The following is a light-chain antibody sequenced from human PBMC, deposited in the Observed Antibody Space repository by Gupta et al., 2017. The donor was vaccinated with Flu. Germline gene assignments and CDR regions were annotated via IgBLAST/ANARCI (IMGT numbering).Light chain of an antibody. J-gene: IGLJ2*01. CDR1: SSDVGGYNY. V-gene: IGLV2-14*01. Sequence: QSALTQPASVAVSPGRSITISCTGTSSDVGGYNYVSWYQQHPGKAPKRRSYDVSKRPSGVSNRFSGSKSGNTASLTISGLQAEDEADYYCSSYTSSRTPLVFGAGTKLTVL. CDR2: DVS. CDR3: SSYTSSRTPLV.